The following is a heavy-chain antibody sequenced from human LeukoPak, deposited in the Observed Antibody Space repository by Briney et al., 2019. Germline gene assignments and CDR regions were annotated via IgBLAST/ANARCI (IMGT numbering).Heavy chain of an antibody. CDR2: IKQDGSEK. V-gene: IGHV3-7*04. D-gene: IGHD6-13*01. Sequence: GRSPTLSCAAAALTLSIYCTKSVRHAPGGRVGWGANIKQDGSEKYYVGSVKGRFNISRDNAKTSLYLQMNSLRGEDTAVYYCARGHTSNWDHVFDIWGQGTMVTVSS. CDR3: ARGHTSNWDHVFDI. CDR1: ALTLSIYC. J-gene: IGHJ3*02.